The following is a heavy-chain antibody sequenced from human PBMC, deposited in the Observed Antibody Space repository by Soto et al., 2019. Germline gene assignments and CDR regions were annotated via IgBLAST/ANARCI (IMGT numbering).Heavy chain of an antibody. CDR2: IIPNSGTT. V-gene: IGHV1-69*13. J-gene: IGHJ3*02. Sequence: GASVKVSCKASGGTFSSYAISWVRQAPGQGLEWMGGIIPNSGTTNYAQKFQGRVTITADESTSTAYMELSRLRSDDTAVYYCATGFPYDILTGSGAFDIWGQGTMVTVSS. CDR1: GGTFSSYA. D-gene: IGHD3-9*01. CDR3: ATGFPYDILTGSGAFDI.